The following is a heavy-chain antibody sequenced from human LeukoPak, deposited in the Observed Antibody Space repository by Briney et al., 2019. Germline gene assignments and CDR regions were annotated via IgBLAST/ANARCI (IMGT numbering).Heavy chain of an antibody. CDR3: ASQRELPTDYYYYYYMDV. Sequence: SVKVSCKASGGTFSSYAISWVRQAPGQGLEWMGGIIPIFGTANYAQKVQGRVTITTDESTSTAYMDLSSLRSEDTAVYYCASQRELPTDYYYYYYMDVWGKGTTVTVSS. J-gene: IGHJ6*03. CDR2: IIPIFGTA. V-gene: IGHV1-69*05. D-gene: IGHD1-26*01. CDR1: GGTFSSYA.